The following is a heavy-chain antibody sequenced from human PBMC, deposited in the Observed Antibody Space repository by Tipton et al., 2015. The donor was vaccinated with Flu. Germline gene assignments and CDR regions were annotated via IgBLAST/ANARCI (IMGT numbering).Heavy chain of an antibody. CDR2: IYYSGST. Sequence: TLSLTCTVSGGSISSGGYYWSWIRQHPGKGLEWIGYIYYSGSTYYNPSLKSRVTISVDTSKNQFSLKLSSVTAADTAVYYCARERYGDGMDVWGQGTTVTASS. CDR3: ARERYGDGMDV. CDR1: GGSISSGGYY. D-gene: IGHD3-16*01. J-gene: IGHJ6*02. V-gene: IGHV4-31*03.